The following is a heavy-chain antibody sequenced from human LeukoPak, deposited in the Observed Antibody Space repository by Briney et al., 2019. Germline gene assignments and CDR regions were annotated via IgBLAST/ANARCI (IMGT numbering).Heavy chain of an antibody. CDR2: IRYDGSNK. J-gene: IGHJ3*02. Sequence: GGSLRLSCAASGFTFSSYGMHWVRQAPGKGLEWVAFIRYDGSNKYYADSVKGRFTISRDNSKNTLYLQMNSLRAEDTAVYYRAKFRFDAFDIWGQGTMVTVSS. CDR1: GFTFSSYG. CDR3: AKFRFDAFDI. V-gene: IGHV3-30*02.